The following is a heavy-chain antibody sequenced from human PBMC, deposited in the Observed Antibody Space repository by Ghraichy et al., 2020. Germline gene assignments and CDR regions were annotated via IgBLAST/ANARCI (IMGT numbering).Heavy chain of an antibody. J-gene: IGHJ4*02. V-gene: IGHV3-23*01. Sequence: GGSLRLSCAASGFTFSNYAMSWVRQAPGKGLEWVSAISGSGDSTYYTDSVKGRFTVSRDNSKNTVYLQMNILTAEDTAKYYCAKGPPVEEAVAAHAGDYWGQGILVTVSS. CDR1: GFTFSNYA. D-gene: IGHD6-19*01. CDR3: AKGPPVEEAVAAHAGDY. CDR2: ISGSGDST.